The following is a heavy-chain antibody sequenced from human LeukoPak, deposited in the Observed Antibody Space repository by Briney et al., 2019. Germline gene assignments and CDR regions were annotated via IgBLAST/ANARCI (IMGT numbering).Heavy chain of an antibody. D-gene: IGHD2-2*01. Sequence: ASVKVPCKASGGTFSSYAISWVRQAPGQGLEWMGGIIPIFGTANYAQKFQGRVTITADESTSTAYMELSSLRSEDTAVYYCADCSSTSCPGWGAFDIWGQGTMVTVSS. CDR1: GGTFSSYA. CDR3: ADCSSTSCPGWGAFDI. J-gene: IGHJ3*02. V-gene: IGHV1-69*13. CDR2: IIPIFGTA.